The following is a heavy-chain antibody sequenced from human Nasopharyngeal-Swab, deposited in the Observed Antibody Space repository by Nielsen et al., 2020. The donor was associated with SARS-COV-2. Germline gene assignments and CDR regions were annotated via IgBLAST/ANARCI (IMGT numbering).Heavy chain of an antibody. CDR3: ARGDLVVVPSPILGLGPFFYYFYLDV. CDR1: GGSVSSNDW. J-gene: IGHJ6*03. D-gene: IGHD2-2*01. Sequence: SCAVSGGSVSSNDWWTWVRQSPGKGLEWIGEVSHSGSINYNPSLKSRVTLSMDKSKRQFSLRLTSVSAADTAVYFCARGDLVVVPSPILGLGPFFYYFYLDVWGKGTTVTVS. V-gene: IGHV4-4*01. CDR2: VSHSGSI.